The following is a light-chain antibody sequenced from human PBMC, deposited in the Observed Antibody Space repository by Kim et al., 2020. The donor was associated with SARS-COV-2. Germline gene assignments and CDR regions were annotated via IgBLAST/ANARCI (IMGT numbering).Light chain of an antibody. J-gene: IGKJ1*01. Sequence: DIQMTQSPSTLSASVGDRVTITCRASQSISSWLAWYQQKPGKAPKVLIYMASTLDSGVPSRFSGSGSGTEFTLTISSLQPDDFATYYCQQYDSYQWTFGQGTKVDIK. CDR3: QQYDSYQWT. CDR2: MAS. CDR1: QSISSW. V-gene: IGKV1-5*03.